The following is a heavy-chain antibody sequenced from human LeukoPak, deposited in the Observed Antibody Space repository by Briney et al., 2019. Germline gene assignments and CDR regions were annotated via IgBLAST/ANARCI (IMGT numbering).Heavy chain of an antibody. D-gene: IGHD7-27*01. CDR1: GFTFSGAW. CDR2: IREGGTEK. V-gene: IGHV3-7*01. Sequence: PGGSLRLSCTASGFTFSGAWMTWVRQAPGKGLEWVANIREGGTEKNYVDSVKGRFTISRDNAKNSLFLQMSNLRDDDTAIYYCARHVGISFWGQGTLVTVSS. CDR3: ARHVGISF. J-gene: IGHJ4*02.